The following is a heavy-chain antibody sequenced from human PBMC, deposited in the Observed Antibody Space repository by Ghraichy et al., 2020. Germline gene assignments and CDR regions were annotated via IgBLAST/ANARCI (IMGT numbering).Heavy chain of an antibody. Sequence: GGSLRLSCAVSGFTFSNYGMNSVRQAPGKGLEWVSFIDSSGNYINYADSVKGRFTISRDNAKNSLYLQMNSLRTEDTAIYYCARGGVGTDYWGQGTLVTVSS. D-gene: IGHD2-8*02. CDR1: GFTFSNYG. V-gene: IGHV3-21*01. CDR2: IDSSGNYI. J-gene: IGHJ4*02. CDR3: ARGGVGTDY.